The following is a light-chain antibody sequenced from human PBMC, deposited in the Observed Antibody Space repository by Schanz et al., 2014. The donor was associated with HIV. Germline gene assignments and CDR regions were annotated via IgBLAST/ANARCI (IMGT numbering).Light chain of an antibody. V-gene: IGKV1-5*03. Sequence: DIQMTQSPSTLSASVGDRVSITCRASQSIGTWLAWYQQKPGSAPKLLIFEASSLEPGVPSRLSGSGSGTEFTLTISSLQPDDFATYYCQQYNDNSCTFGQGTKLEFK. CDR1: QSIGTW. J-gene: IGKJ2*02. CDR3: QQYNDNSCT. CDR2: EAS.